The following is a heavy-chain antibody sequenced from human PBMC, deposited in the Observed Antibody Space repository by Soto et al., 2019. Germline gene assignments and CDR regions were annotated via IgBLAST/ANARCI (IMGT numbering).Heavy chain of an antibody. CDR3: STLPRSGFYLDY. D-gene: IGHD3-3*01. Sequence: EVQLVESGGGLVQPGGSLRLSCAAFGFTFSDHYMDWVRQAPGKGLEWVGRIRSKSYSFTTEYAPSVKGRFTISIDYSKNSLYLQMNSLQTDDTAVYYCSTLPRSGFYLDYWGQGTLVTVSS. CDR1: GFTFSDHY. V-gene: IGHV3-72*01. J-gene: IGHJ4*02. CDR2: IRSKSYSFTT.